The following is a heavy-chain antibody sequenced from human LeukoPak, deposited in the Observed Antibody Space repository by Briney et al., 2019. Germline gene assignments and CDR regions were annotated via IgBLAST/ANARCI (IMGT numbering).Heavy chain of an antibody. D-gene: IGHD6-13*01. J-gene: IGHJ6*03. CDR3: ARGRLPGIAAAGNLYYYYMDV. Sequence: SETLSLTCTVSGGSISSYYWSWIPQPAGKGLEWIGRIYTSGSTNYNPSLKSRVTMSVDTSKNQFSLKLSSVTAADTAVYYCARGRLPGIAAAGNLYYYYMDVWGKGTTVTVSS. V-gene: IGHV4-4*07. CDR2: IYTSGST. CDR1: GGSISSYY.